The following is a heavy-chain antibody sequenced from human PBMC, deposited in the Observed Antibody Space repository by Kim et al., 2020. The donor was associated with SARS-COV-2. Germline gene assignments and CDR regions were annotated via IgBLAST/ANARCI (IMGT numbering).Heavy chain of an antibody. J-gene: IGHJ5*02. CDR2: NT. Sequence: NTTFAHTVQERVIITRDMSTSTAYMELSSLRSEDTAVYYCAAENTNWFDPWGQGTLVTVSS. V-gene: IGHV1-58*01. CDR3: AAENTNWFDP.